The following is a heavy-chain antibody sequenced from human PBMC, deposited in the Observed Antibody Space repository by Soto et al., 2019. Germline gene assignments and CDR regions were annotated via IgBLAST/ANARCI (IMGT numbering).Heavy chain of an antibody. J-gene: IGHJ6*03. CDR1: GFTFSDYY. Sequence: GGSLRLSCAASGFTFSDYYMSWIRQAPGKGLEWVSYISSSGSTIYYADSVKGRFTISRDNAKNSLYLQMNSLRAEDTAVYYCARVTHLVGYYYYMDVWGKGTTVTVSS. CDR2: ISSSGSTI. CDR3: ARVTHLVGYYYYMDV. D-gene: IGHD2-8*02. V-gene: IGHV3-11*01.